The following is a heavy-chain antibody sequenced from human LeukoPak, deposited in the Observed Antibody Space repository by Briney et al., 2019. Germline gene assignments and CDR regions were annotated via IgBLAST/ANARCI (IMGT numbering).Heavy chain of an antibody. CDR1: GGSISSYY. J-gene: IGHJ4*02. CDR3: ARLDYGDYVGLIDY. CDR2: IYYSGST. V-gene: IGHV4-59*08. Sequence: SETLSLTCTVPGGSISSYYWSWIRQPPGKGLEWIGYIYYSGSTNYNPSLKSRVTISVDTSKNQFSLKLSSVTAADTAVYYCARLDYGDYVGLIDYWGQGTLVTVSS. D-gene: IGHD4-17*01.